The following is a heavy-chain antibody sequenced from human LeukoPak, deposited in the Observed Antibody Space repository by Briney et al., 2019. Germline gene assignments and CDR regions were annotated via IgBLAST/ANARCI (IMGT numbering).Heavy chain of an antibody. V-gene: IGHV1-18*01. J-gene: IGHJ4*02. Sequence: ASVKVSCKASGYTFTSYGISWVRQAPGQGLEWMGWISAYNGNTNYAQKLQGRVTMTADTSMSTAYMELRSLRSDDTAVYYCARYYYGSGTYPEYYFDYWGQGTLVTVSS. CDR2: ISAYNGNT. CDR3: ARYYYGSGTYPEYYFDY. CDR1: GYTFTSYG. D-gene: IGHD3-10*01.